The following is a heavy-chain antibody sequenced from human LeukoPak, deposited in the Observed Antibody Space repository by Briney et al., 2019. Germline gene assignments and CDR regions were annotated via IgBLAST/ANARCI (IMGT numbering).Heavy chain of an antibody. J-gene: IGHJ6*02. Sequence: GGSLRLSCAASGFTFSSYSMNWVRQAPGKGLEWVSYISSSSSTIYYADSVKGRFTISRDNAKNSLYLQMNSLRAEDTAVYYCARDGRSTCYYYGMDVWGQGTTVTVSS. D-gene: IGHD1-26*01. V-gene: IGHV3-48*04. CDR1: GFTFSSYS. CDR2: ISSSSSTI. CDR3: ARDGRSTCYYYGMDV.